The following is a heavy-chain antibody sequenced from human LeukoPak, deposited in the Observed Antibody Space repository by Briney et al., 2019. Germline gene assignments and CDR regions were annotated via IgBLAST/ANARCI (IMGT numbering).Heavy chain of an antibody. CDR3: ARGRRYYDFWSGYYAWSYYYYGMDV. Sequence: ASVKVSCKVSGYTLTELSMHWVRQAPGKGLEWMGGFDPEDGETIYAQKFQGRVTMTRNTSISTAYMELSSLRSEDTAVYYCARGRRYYDFWSGYYAWSYYYYGMDVWGQGTTVTVSS. D-gene: IGHD3-3*01. J-gene: IGHJ6*02. CDR1: GYTLTELS. V-gene: IGHV1-24*01. CDR2: FDPEDGET.